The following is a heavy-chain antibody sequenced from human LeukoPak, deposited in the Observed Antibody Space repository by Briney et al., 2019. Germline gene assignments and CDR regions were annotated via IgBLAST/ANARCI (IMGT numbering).Heavy chain of an antibody. CDR3: ARETYYYGMDV. V-gene: IGHV4-59*01. Sequence: PSETLSLTCTVSGGSISSYYWSWIRQPPGKGLEWIGYIYYSGSTNYNPSLESRDTMSVDTSKNQFSLKLSSVTAADTAVFYCARETYYYGMDVWGQGTTVTVSS. CDR1: GGSISSYY. J-gene: IGHJ6*02. CDR2: IYYSGST.